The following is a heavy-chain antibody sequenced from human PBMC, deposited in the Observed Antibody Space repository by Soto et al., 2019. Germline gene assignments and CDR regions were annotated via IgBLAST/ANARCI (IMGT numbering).Heavy chain of an antibody. CDR2: IYYSGST. CDR1: GGSVSSGSYY. V-gene: IGHV4-61*01. Sequence: SETLSLTCTVSGGSVSSGSYYWSWIRQPPGKGLEWIGYIYYSGSTNYNPSLKSRVTISVDTSKNQFSLKLSSVTAADTAVYYCARVRGRSWYDFDYWGQGTLVTVSS. J-gene: IGHJ4*02. CDR3: ARVRGRSWYDFDY. D-gene: IGHD6-13*01.